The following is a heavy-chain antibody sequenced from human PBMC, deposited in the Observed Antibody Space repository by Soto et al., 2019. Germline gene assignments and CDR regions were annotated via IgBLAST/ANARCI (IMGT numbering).Heavy chain of an antibody. CDR2: IIPIFGTA. CDR1: GGTFSSYA. V-gene: IGHV1-69*13. Sequence: SVKVSCKASGGTFSSYAISWVRQAPGHGLEWMGGIIPIFGTANYAQKFQGRVTITADESTSTAYMELSSLRSEDTAVYYCARVMVAATLSYYYYYGMDVWGQGTTVTVSS. D-gene: IGHD2-15*01. CDR3: ARVMVAATLSYYYYYGMDV. J-gene: IGHJ6*02.